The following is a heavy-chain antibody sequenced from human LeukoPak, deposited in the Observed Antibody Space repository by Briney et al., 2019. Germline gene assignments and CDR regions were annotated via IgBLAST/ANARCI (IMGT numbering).Heavy chain of an antibody. V-gene: IGHV3-23*01. D-gene: IGHD2-15*01. CDR2: IGGGPGNT. CDR1: GFTFSYYA. Sequence: PGGSLRLSXAASGFTFSYYAMGWVRRAPGKGLEWVSTIGGGPGNTFYADSVKGRFTISRDNSKNTLYLQMNSLRVDDTAIYYCTKGCGDTCYSDFDYWGQGSLVTVSS. J-gene: IGHJ4*02. CDR3: TKGCGDTCYSDFDY.